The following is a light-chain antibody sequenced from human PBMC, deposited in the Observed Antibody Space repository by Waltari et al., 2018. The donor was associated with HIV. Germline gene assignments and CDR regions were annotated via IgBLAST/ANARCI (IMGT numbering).Light chain of an antibody. V-gene: IGKV3-11*01. CDR1: QTISYF. CDR3: QQRSKWPLT. Sequence: EIVLTQSPAALSLSPGERATLSCRASQTISYFLAWYQQKPGQAPRLLIYDASKRATGIPARFSGSGSGTDFTLTISSLEPEDFAVYYCQQRSKWPLTFGGGTEVEIK. CDR2: DAS. J-gene: IGKJ4*01.